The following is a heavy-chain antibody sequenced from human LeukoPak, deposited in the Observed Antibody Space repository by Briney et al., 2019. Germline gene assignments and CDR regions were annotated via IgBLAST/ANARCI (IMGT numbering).Heavy chain of an antibody. CDR3: ARDGALGGNPFDY. V-gene: IGHV3-48*03. D-gene: IGHD4-23*01. CDR2: ISSGGDTV. J-gene: IGHJ4*02. Sequence: PWGSLRLSCAASGFSFNSYEMNWVRQAPGKGLEWISSISSGGDTVYFADSVKGRFTISRDNAKNSLYLQMNSLRAEDTAVYYCARDGALGGNPFDYWGQGTLVTVSS. CDR1: GFSFNSYE.